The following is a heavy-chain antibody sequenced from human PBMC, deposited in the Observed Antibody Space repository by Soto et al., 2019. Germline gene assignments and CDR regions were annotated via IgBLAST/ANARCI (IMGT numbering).Heavy chain of an antibody. Sequence: QVQLVQSGAEMKKPGASVKVSCKASGYTFTDYGIGWVRQAPGQGLEWMGWISGYNGDMNYAQKVQGRVTMTADTSTSTACMDLRSLRSDDTAVYYCARNFCSTTSCFLDHWGQGTLVTVSS. CDR2: ISGYNGDM. D-gene: IGHD2-2*01. CDR3: ARNFCSTTSCFLDH. CDR1: GYTFTDYG. V-gene: IGHV1-18*04. J-gene: IGHJ4*02.